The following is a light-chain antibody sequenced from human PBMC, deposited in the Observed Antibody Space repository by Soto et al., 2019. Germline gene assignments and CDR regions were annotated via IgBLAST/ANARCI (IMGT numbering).Light chain of an antibody. Sequence: IQITQAASSLSDSVGDRVTSTCRTSQGIRNDLGWYQQKPGKAPKRLIYAASSLRSGVPSRFSGSGSGTEISLAISSLQPEDFATYYCLQHNSYPWTFGQGTKVDIK. CDR2: AAS. V-gene: IGKV1-17*01. J-gene: IGKJ1*01. CDR1: QGIRND. CDR3: LQHNSYPWT.